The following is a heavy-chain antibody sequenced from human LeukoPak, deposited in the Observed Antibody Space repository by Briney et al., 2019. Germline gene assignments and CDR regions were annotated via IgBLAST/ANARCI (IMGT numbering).Heavy chain of an antibody. J-gene: IGHJ4*02. D-gene: IGHD3-22*01. CDR3: ARGSPYYYDSSGFLYYFDY. V-gene: IGHV1-18*01. CDR1: GYTFTSYG. CDR2: VSAYNGNT. Sequence: GASVKVSCKASGYTFTSYGISWVRQAPGQGLEWIGWVSAYNGNTNYAQKLQGRVTMTTDTSTSTAYMELRSLRSDDTAVYYCARGSPYYYDSSGFLYYFDYWGQGTLVTVSS.